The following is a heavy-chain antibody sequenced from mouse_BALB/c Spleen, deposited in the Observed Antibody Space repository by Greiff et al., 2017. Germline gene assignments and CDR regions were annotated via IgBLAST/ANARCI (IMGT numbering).Heavy chain of an antibody. J-gene: IGHJ1*01. CDR2: ISCYNGAT. CDR3: ARKEIGGYYPYFDG. Sequence: LVKTGASVKISCKASGYSFTGYYMHWVKQSHGKSLEWIGYISCYNGATSYNQKFKGKATFTVDTSSSTAYMQFNSLTSEDSAVYYCARKEIGGYYPYFDGRGAGTTVTVSS. D-gene: IGHD2-3*01. V-gene: IGHV1S34*01. CDR1: GYSFTGYY.